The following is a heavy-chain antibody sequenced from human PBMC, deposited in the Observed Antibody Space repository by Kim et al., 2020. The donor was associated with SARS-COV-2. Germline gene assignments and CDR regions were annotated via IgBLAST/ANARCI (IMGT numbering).Heavy chain of an antibody. CDR1: GYTLTELS. CDR2: FDPEDGET. D-gene: IGHD6-13*01. CDR3: ATDGLYSSPRCGMDV. V-gene: IGHV1-24*01. J-gene: IGHJ6*02. Sequence: ASVKVSCKVSGYTLTELSMHWVRQAPGKGLEWMGGFDPEDGETIYAQKFQGRVTMTEDTSTDTAYMELSSLRSEDTAVYYCATDGLYSSPRCGMDVWGQGTTVTVSS.